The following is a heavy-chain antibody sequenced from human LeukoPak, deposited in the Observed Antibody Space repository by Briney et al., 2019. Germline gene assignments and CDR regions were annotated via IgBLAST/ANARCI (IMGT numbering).Heavy chain of an antibody. CDR1: EFTFSSYS. CDR2: ISSSSYI. J-gene: IGHJ6*02. Sequence: GGSLRLSCAASEFTFSSYSMNWVRQAPGKGLEWVSSISSSSYIYYADSVKGRFTISRDNAKNSLHLQMNSLRAEDTAVYYCARRVISTKSYFYYGMDVWGQGTTVTVSS. CDR3: ARRVISTKSYFYYGMDV. D-gene: IGHD2-2*01. V-gene: IGHV3-21*01.